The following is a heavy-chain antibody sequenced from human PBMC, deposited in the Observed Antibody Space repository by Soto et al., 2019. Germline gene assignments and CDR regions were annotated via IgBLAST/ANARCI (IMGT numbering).Heavy chain of an antibody. D-gene: IGHD6-6*01. V-gene: IGHV3-23*01. J-gene: IGHJ4*02. CDR3: AKGHVAGRYYFDY. Sequence: EVQLLDSGGGLVQPGGPLSLSCAASGFAFSNYAMSWVRQAPGKGLEWVSGISGSGSGSYYADSVKGRFTISRDNSKTTLYLQMNSLRAEDTALYYCAKGHVAGRYYFDYWGQGTLVTVSS. CDR2: ISGSGSGS. CDR1: GFAFSNYA.